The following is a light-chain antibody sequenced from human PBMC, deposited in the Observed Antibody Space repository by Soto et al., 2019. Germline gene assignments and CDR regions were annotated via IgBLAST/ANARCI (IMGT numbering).Light chain of an antibody. Sequence: DIQMTQSPSSLFASVGDRVTITCRASQTVRTYLNWYQQRPGKAPTLLIYAASSLQSSVPPRFSGAGSEPDFTLTINGLQPEDFATYYCQQTFSTPITFGQGTRMETK. CDR3: QQTFSTPIT. J-gene: IGKJ5*01. CDR2: AAS. V-gene: IGKV1-39*01. CDR1: QTVRTY.